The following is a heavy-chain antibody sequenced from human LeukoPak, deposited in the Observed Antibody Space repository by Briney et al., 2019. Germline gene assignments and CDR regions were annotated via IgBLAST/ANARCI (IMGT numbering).Heavy chain of an antibody. J-gene: IGHJ2*01. Sequence: GESLKISCKGSGYSFTSYWIGWVRQMPGKGLEWMGIIYPGDSDTRYSPSFQGQVTNSADKSISSAYRQGSSLKASDTAMYYCARLGGPVRDYWYFDLWGRGTLVTVSS. CDR2: IYPGDSDT. D-gene: IGHD1-1*01. V-gene: IGHV5-51*01. CDR3: ARLGGPVRDYWYFDL. CDR1: GYSFTSYW.